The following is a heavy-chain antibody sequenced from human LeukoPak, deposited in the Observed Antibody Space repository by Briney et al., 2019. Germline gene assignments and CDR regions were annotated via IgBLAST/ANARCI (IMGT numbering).Heavy chain of an antibody. CDR2: IWYDGSNK. D-gene: IGHD3-3*01. CDR1: GFTFSSYG. CDR3: ARDRVVYYDFWSGYYETDY. Sequence: GGSLRLSCAASGFTFSSYGMHWVRQAPGKGLEWVAVIWYDGSNKYYADSVKGRFTISRDNSKNTLYLQMNSLRAEDTAVYYCARDRVVYYDFWSGYYETDYWGQGTLVTVSS. J-gene: IGHJ4*02. V-gene: IGHV3-33*01.